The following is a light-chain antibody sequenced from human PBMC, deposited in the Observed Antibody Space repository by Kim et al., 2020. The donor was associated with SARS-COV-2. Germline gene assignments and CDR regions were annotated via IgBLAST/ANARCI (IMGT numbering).Light chain of an antibody. Sequence: SVSPGERAARSCRARQSVSSNLGWYQQKNGQAPRLLIYGASTRATGIPARFSGSGSGTEFTLTISSLQSEDFAVYYCQQYNSWPTSAQGPRLEIK. CDR2: GAS. V-gene: IGKV3D-15*01. CDR3: QQYNSWPT. CDR1: QSVSSN. J-gene: IGKJ5*01.